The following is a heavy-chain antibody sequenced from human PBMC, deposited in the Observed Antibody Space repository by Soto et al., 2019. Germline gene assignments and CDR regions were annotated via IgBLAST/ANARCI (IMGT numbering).Heavy chain of an antibody. V-gene: IGHV4-4*02. Sequence: SETLSLTCAVSGVSISSGNWWTWVRQTPQRGLEYIGEIFHDGTANYYPSFERRVAISVDTSKSQFSLKLTSVTAADMAIYFCARLVYDTRLNYMYFDFWGQGALVTVSS. D-gene: IGHD3-10*01. J-gene: IGHJ4*02. CDR1: GVSISSGNW. CDR2: IFHDGTA. CDR3: ARLVYDTRLNYMYFDF.